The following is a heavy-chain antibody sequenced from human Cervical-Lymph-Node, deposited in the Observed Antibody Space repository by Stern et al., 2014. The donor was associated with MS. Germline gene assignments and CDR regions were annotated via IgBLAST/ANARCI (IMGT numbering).Heavy chain of an antibody. CDR1: GGSISSDDW. D-gene: IGHD3-3*01. Sequence: QLQLQESGPGLVKPSGTLSLTCTVSGGSISSDDWWSWVRQPPGKGLEWIGVGYRGGNTNYKPALKGLVTISVDKSKNQFSLNLNSVTAADTAVYYCARRVDFWSGYFDYWGQGTLVIVSS. CDR3: ARRVDFWSGYFDY. V-gene: IGHV4-4*02. CDR2: GYRGGNT. J-gene: IGHJ4*02.